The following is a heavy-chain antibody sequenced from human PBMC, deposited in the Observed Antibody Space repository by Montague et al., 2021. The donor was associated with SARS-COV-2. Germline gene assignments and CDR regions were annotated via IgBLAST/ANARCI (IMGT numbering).Heavy chain of an antibody. CDR3: ARLGFVELWLNLGWFDP. CDR2: VYYSGST. V-gene: IGHV4-39*01. D-gene: IGHD3-16*02. CDR1: GDSIRSSGYY. Sequence: SETLSLTCPVSGDSIRSSGYYWGWIRHPPGKGLEWIGTVYYSGSTNYNPSLKSRVTMPVDTSKNQFSLELRSVTAADTAVYYCARLGFVELWLNLGWFDPWGQGTLVTVSS. J-gene: IGHJ5*02.